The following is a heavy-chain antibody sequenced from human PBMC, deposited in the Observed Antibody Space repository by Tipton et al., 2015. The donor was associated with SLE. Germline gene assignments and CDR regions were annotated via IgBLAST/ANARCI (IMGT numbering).Heavy chain of an antibody. CDR2: IYYSGST. V-gene: IGHV4-59*07. Sequence: TLSLTCTVSGGSIRSYYWSWIRQPPGKGLEWIGYIYYSGSTNYNPSLKSRVTISVDTSKNQFSLKLSSVTAADTAVYYCAGVYGNDYFDYWGQGTLVTVSS. CDR3: AGVYGNDYFDY. D-gene: IGHD4-23*01. CDR1: GGSIRSYY. J-gene: IGHJ4*02.